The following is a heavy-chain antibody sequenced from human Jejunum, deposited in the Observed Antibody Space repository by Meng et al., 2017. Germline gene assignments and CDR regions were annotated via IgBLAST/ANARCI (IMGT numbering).Heavy chain of an antibody. Sequence: WGPCVVRPLGPLSPICAAAGGLVRISDRVSWVRQARGKGMEWIGGISRSWRANYNPSLKGRVTISLERSMKLFSLKMDSVTAADAAVYYCAREPRTNWASRFFDNWGQGTLVTVSS. D-gene: IGHD1/OR15-1a*01. V-gene: IGHV4-4*03. CDR3: AREPRTNWASRFFDN. J-gene: IGHJ4*02. CDR1: GGLVRISDR. CDR2: ISRSWRA.